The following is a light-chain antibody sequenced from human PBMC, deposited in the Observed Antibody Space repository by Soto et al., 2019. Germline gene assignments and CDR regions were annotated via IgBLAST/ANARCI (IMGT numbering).Light chain of an antibody. CDR2: EVN. CDR1: NSDIGAYNY. V-gene: IGLV2-14*01. CDR3: SSYTTSSTLV. J-gene: IGLJ3*02. Sequence: QSALTQPASVSGSPGQSIAISCTGNNSDIGAYNYVAWYQQHPGKAPKVMIYEVNYRPPWVSSRFSGSKSGNTASLTISGLQAEDEADYYCSSYTTSSTLVFGGGTKVTVL.